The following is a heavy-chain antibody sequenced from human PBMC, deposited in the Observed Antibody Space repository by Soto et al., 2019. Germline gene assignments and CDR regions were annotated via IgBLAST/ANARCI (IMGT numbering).Heavy chain of an antibody. J-gene: IGHJ3*02. CDR2: IYYSGST. Sequence: SETLSLTCTVSGGSISSYYWSWIRQPPGKGLEWIGYIYYSGSTNYNPSLKSRVTISVDTSKNQFSLKLSSVTAADTAVYYCARERSSTIFGVVADAFDIWGQGTMVTVS. CDR1: GGSISSYY. V-gene: IGHV4-59*01. D-gene: IGHD3-3*01. CDR3: ARERSSTIFGVVADAFDI.